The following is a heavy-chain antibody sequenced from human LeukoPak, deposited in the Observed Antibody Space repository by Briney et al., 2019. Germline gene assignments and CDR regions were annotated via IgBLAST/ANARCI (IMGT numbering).Heavy chain of an antibody. CDR3: ARHRASRDSSGQYYFDY. CDR1: GGSISNSSYY. V-gene: IGHV4-39*01. Sequence: SETLSLTCTVSGGSISNSSYYWGWIRQPPGKGLVWIATIYYSGSTYYNPSLKSRVTISGDTSKNQFSLRLTSVTAADTAVYYCARHRASRDSSGQYYFDYWGQGTLVTVSS. J-gene: IGHJ4*02. D-gene: IGHD3-22*01. CDR2: IYYSGST.